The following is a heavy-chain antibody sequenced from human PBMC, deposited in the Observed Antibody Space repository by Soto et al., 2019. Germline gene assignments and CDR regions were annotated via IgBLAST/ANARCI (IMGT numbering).Heavy chain of an antibody. V-gene: IGHV3-33*01. D-gene: IGHD2-8*01. Sequence: QVQLVESGGGVVQPGRSLRLSCAASGFTFSSYGMHWVRQAPGKGLEWVAVIWYDGSNKYYADSVKGRFTISRDNSKNTLYLQMNSLRAEDTAVYYCARDLSPDCTNGVCYLLNWFDPWGQGTLVTVSS. CDR1: GFTFSSYG. CDR2: IWYDGSNK. J-gene: IGHJ5*02. CDR3: ARDLSPDCTNGVCYLLNWFDP.